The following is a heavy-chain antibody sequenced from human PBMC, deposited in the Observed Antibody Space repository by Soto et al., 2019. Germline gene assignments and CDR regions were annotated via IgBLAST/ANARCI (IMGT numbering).Heavy chain of an antibody. CDR1: GYTFTSYG. Sequence: QVQLVQSGAEVKKPGASVKVSCKASGYTFTSYGISWVRQAPGQGLEWMGWISAYNGNTNYAQKLQGRVTMTTDTSTSTAYMELRSPRSDDTAVYYCARAILRNSPKGRNDYWGQGTLVTVSS. D-gene: IGHD3-9*01. V-gene: IGHV1-18*01. CDR2: ISAYNGNT. J-gene: IGHJ4*02. CDR3: ARAILRNSPKGRNDY.